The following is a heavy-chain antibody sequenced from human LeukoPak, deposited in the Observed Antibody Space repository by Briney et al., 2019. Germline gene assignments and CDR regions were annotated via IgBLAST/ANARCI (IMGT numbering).Heavy chain of an antibody. V-gene: IGHV3-48*01. CDR3: AKTRRATLRFFDY. CDR1: GFTFSSYS. CDR2: ISSSSSTI. J-gene: IGHJ4*02. D-gene: IGHD3-16*01. Sequence: GGSLRLSCAASGFTFSSYSMNWVRQAPGKGLEWVSYISSSSSTIYYADSVKGRFTISRDNSKNTLYLQMNSLRAEDTAVYYCAKTRRATLRFFDYWGQGTLVTVSS.